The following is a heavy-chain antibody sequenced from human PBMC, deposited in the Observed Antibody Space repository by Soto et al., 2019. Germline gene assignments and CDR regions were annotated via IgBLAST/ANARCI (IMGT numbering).Heavy chain of an antibody. D-gene: IGHD5-18*01. Sequence: QVQLVQSGAEVKKPGSSVTVSCKASVGTLTSSAVRWVRQAHGQWPEWMVGLIPISGTAHYAQKLQVRVTITAHESTSTAHMELSSLRFDDTAVYYCAARPAEYSSGYFEYWGQGILVSVSS. CDR2: LIPISGTA. CDR1: VGTLTSSA. V-gene: IGHV1-69*01. J-gene: IGHJ4*02. CDR3: AARPAEYSSGYFEY.